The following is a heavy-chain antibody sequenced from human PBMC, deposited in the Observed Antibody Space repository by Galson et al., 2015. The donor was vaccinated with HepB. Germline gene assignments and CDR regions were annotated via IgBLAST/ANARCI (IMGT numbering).Heavy chain of an antibody. CDR3: ARANYGGNSDLDY. CDR1: GFTFSIYA. D-gene: IGHD4-23*01. J-gene: IGHJ4*02. Sequence: SLRLSCAASGFTFSIYAMNWVRQAPGKGLEWVSAISGGGGTTYYADSAKGRFTISRDNSKNTLYLQMNSLRAEDTAVYYCARANYGGNSDLDYWGQGTLVTVSS. V-gene: IGHV3-23*01. CDR2: ISGGGGTT.